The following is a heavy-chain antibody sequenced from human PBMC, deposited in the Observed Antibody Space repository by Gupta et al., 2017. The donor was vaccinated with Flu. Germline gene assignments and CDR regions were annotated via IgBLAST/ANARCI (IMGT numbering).Heavy chain of an antibody. CDR1: GFTFSDYW. CDR2: INPDGTRT. V-gene: IGHV3-74*01. CDR3: ARDRRSARRPEY. J-gene: IGHJ4*02. Sequence: EVHLVESGGGLVQPGGSLKLSCAASGFTFSDYWMHWVRQGPGKGLVWGSRINPDGTRTDYTESVRGRFAVSRDNAKNTLYLEINSLTAEDTAVYYCARDRRSARRPEYWGQGTLVIVSS. D-gene: IGHD4-17*01.